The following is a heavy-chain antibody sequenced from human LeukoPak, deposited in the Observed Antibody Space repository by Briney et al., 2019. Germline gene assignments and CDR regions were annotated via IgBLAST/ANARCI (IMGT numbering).Heavy chain of an antibody. CDR2: INSDGSST. Sequence: PGGSLRLSCAASGFTFSSYWMHWVRQAPGKGLVWVSRINSDGSSTSYADSVKGRFTISRDNAKNTLYLQMNSLRAEDTAVYYCAREDCSSASCYRGNDYWGQGTLVTVSS. CDR1: GFTFSSYW. V-gene: IGHV3-74*01. CDR3: AREDCSSASCYRGNDY. D-gene: IGHD2-2*02. J-gene: IGHJ4*02.